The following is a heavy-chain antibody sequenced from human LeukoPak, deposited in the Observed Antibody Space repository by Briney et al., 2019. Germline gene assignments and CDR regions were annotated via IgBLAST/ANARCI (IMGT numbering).Heavy chain of an antibody. D-gene: IGHD3-9*01. CDR2: IHSGGSDV. V-gene: IGHV3-21*06. J-gene: IGHJ4*02. Sequence: GGSLRPSCAASGFTFGSYKMNWVRQAPGRGLEWVSSIHSGGSDVYYADSVKGRFTVSRDNAKNSLFLQMNSLRAEDTALYYCARGHYDILTGNYKWTPDYWGQGTLVTVSS. CDR1: GFTFGSYK. CDR3: ARGHYDILTGNYKWTPDY.